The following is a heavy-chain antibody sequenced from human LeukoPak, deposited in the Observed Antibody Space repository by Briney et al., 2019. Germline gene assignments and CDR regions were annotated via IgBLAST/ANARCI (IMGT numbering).Heavy chain of an antibody. V-gene: IGHV3-7*01. Sequence: GGSLRLSCAASGFTFSSYWMRWVRQAPGKGLEWVANIKQDGGEKYYVDSVKGRFTISRDNAKNSLYLQMNSLRAEDTAVYYCARDVADWNYPIYYYYMDVWGKGTTVTVSS. CDR2: IKQDGGEK. CDR3: ARDVADWNYPIYYYYMDV. CDR1: GFTFSSYW. D-gene: IGHD1-7*01. J-gene: IGHJ6*03.